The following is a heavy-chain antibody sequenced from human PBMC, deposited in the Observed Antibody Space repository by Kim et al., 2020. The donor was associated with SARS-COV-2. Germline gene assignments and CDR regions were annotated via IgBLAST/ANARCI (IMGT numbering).Heavy chain of an antibody. CDR1: GYTFTSYY. CDR3: VREGWDTAMVDEGSDY. V-gene: IGHV1-46*01. Sequence: ASVKVSCKASGYTFTSYYMHWVRQAPGQGLEWMGIINPSGGSTSYAQKFQGRVTMTRDTSTSTVYMELSSLRSEDTAVYYCVREGWDTAMVDEGSDYWGQGTLVTVSS. J-gene: IGHJ4*02. D-gene: IGHD5-18*01. CDR2: INPSGGST.